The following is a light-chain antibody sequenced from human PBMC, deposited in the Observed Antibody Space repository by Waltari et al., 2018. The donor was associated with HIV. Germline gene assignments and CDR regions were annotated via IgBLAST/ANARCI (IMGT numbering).Light chain of an antibody. Sequence: QSALTQPASVSGSPGQSITISCTGTSSDVGGFNYFSWYQHHPGKAPKLIIYDFPSRPSGVSNRFSGSKSGNTASLTISGLQAEDEADYYCSSYTSSSTLVVFGGGTKLTVL. CDR3: SSYTSSSTLVV. J-gene: IGLJ2*01. CDR1: SSDVGGFNY. CDR2: DFP. V-gene: IGLV2-14*03.